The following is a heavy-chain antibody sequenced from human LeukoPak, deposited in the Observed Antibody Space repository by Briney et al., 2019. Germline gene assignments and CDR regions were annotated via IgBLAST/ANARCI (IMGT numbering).Heavy chain of an antibody. CDR2: IYYSGST. V-gene: IGHV4-59*12. D-gene: IGHD6-13*01. CDR1: GGSISSYY. Sequence: TSETLSLTCTVSGGSISSYYWSWIRQPPGKGLEWIGYIYYSGSTNYNPSLKSRVTMSVDTSKNQFSLKLSSVTAADTAVYYCARDLPHSSSWPIDAFDIWGQGTMVTVSS. CDR3: ARDLPHSSSWPIDAFDI. J-gene: IGHJ3*02.